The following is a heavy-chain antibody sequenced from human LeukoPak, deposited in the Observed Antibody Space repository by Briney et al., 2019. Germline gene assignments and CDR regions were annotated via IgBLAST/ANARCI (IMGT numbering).Heavy chain of an antibody. Sequence: GWSLRLSCAASGFTFSNYGMHWVRQAPGKGLEWVAIIWFDGSEKYYPDSVKGRFTISRDNSKNTLYLQMNSLRAEDTAVYCCARDPVYGNEQQQYYLDYWGQGTLVTVSS. CDR2: IWFDGSEK. CDR3: ARDPVYGNEQQQYYLDY. V-gene: IGHV3-33*01. J-gene: IGHJ4*02. CDR1: GFTFSNYG. D-gene: IGHD6-13*01.